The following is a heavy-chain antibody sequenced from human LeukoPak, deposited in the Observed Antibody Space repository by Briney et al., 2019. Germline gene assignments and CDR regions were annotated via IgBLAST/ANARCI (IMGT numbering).Heavy chain of an antibody. D-gene: IGHD3-22*01. V-gene: IGHV4-4*07. Sequence: SETLSLTCTVSGGSISSYYWSWIRQPAGKGLEWIWRIYTSGSTNYNPSLKSRVTMSVDTSTNQFSLKLSSVTAADTAVYYCAKSTSYYDTFVNAFDIWGQGTMVTVSS. CDR2: IYTSGST. J-gene: IGHJ3*02. CDR1: GGSISSYY. CDR3: AKSTSYYDTFVNAFDI.